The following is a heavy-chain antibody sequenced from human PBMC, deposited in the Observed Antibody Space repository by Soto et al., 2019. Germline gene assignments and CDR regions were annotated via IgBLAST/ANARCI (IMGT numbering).Heavy chain of an antibody. CDR1: GFTFSSYA. CDR2: ISGSGGST. CDR3: AKRGDVAYRGTNWFGELSPDA. J-gene: IGHJ5*02. V-gene: IGHV3-23*01. D-gene: IGHD3-10*01. Sequence: GSLRLSCAASGFTFSSYAMSWVRQAPGKGLEWVSAISGSGGSTYYADSVKGRFTISRDNSKNTLYLQMNSLRAEDTAVYYCAKRGDVAYRGTNWFGELSPDAWGQGTLVTVSS.